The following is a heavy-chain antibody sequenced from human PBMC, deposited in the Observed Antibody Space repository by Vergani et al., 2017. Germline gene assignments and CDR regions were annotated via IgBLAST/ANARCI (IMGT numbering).Heavy chain of an antibody. CDR2: ISGSGHTK. CDR3: AKDMYSSSWYGENAFDI. J-gene: IGHJ3*02. Sequence: VQLLESGGDLVQPGGSLRLSCAASGFTFSDYYMTWIRQAPGKGLEWISYISGSGHTKYYADSVKGRFTISRDNAKNSLYLQMNSLRAEDMALYYCAKDMYSSSWYGENAFDIWGQGTMVTVSS. V-gene: IGHV3-11*01. D-gene: IGHD6-13*01. CDR1: GFTFSDYY.